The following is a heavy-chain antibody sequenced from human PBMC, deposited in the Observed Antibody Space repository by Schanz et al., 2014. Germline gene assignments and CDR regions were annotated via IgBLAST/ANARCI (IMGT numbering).Heavy chain of an antibody. CDR3: ARVHIATYHYNSPGAFDA. D-gene: IGHD3-10*01. CDR1: GYIFGSHG. Sequence: QGQLVQSGSEVRKPGASVTVSCKASGYIFGSHGMTWVRQAPGQGPELMGWINAHTGNTQYAQKFQGRVNMTRDTVTTTGHLELTRRRTDDTAIYYCARVHIATYHYNSPGAFDAWGQGTRVTVSS. V-gene: IGHV1-18*01. J-gene: IGHJ3*01. CDR2: INAHTGNT.